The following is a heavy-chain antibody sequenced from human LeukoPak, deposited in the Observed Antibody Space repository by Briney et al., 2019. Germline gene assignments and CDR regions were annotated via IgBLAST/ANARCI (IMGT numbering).Heavy chain of an antibody. V-gene: IGHV4-59*11. J-gene: IGHJ4*02. CDR2: IYYSGST. D-gene: IGHD1-26*01. CDR3: ARAPLRDSGSYSTYFDY. Sequence: SETLSLTCTVSGGSISSHYWSWIRQPPGKGLEWIGYIYYSGSTNYNPSLKSRVTISVDTSKNQFSLKLSSVTAADTAVYYCARAPLRDSGSYSTYFDYWAQGTLVTVSS. CDR1: GGSISSHY.